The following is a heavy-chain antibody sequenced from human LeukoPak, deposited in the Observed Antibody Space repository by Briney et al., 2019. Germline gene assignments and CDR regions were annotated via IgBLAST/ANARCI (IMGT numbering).Heavy chain of an antibody. CDR1: GGTFSSYA. Sequence: SVMVSCKASGGTFSSYAISWVRQAPGQGLEWMGRIIPIFGTANYAQKFQGRVTITTDESTSTAYMELSSLRSEDTAVYYCARELGYCSGGSCYGSGSDAFDIWGQGTMVTVSS. D-gene: IGHD2-15*01. J-gene: IGHJ3*02. V-gene: IGHV1-69*05. CDR2: IIPIFGTA. CDR3: ARELGYCSGGSCYGSGSDAFDI.